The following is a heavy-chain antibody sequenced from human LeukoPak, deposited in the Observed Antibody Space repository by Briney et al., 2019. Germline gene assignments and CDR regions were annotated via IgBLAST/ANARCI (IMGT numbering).Heavy chain of an antibody. CDR3: ARHPLGGRYYYDSSGYFDY. J-gene: IGHJ4*02. Sequence: SETLSLTCTVSGGSISSSSYYWGWIRQPPGKGLEWIGSIYYSGSTYYNPSLKSRVTIPVDTSKNQFSLKLSSVTAADTAVYYCARHPLGGRYYYDSSGYFDYWGQGTLVTVSS. V-gene: IGHV4-39*01. D-gene: IGHD3-22*01. CDR2: IYYSGST. CDR1: GGSISSSSYY.